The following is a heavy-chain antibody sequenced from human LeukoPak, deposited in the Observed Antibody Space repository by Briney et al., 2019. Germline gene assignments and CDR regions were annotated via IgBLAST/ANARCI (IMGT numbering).Heavy chain of an antibody. CDR2: ISGSGGST. J-gene: IGHJ4*02. D-gene: IGHD5-12*01. CDR1: GFTFSSYA. Sequence: GGSLRLSCAASGFTFSSYAMSWVRQAPGKGLEWVSAISGSGGSTYYADSVKGRFTISRDNSKNTLYLRMNSLRAEDTAVHYCAKADVDIVATIDYWGQGTLVTVSS. CDR3: AKADVDIVATIDY. V-gene: IGHV3-23*01.